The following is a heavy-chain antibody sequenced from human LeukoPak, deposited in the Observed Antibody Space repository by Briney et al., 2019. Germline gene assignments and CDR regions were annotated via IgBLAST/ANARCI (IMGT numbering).Heavy chain of an antibody. Sequence: PGGSLRLSCAASGFTFSSYEMNWVRQAPGKGLEWVSYISSSGSTIYYAASLKGRFTISRDNAKNSLYLQMNSLRAEDTAVYYCARGAQIVASRGFDYWGQGTLVTVSS. CDR1: GFTFSSYE. J-gene: IGHJ4*02. D-gene: IGHD3-22*01. CDR3: ARGAQIVASRGFDY. V-gene: IGHV3-48*03. CDR2: ISSSGSTI.